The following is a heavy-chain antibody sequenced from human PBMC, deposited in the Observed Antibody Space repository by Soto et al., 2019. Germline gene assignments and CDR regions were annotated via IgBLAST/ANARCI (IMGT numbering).Heavy chain of an antibody. V-gene: IGHV3-48*03. CDR2: ISGSAYTE. CDR1: GFTFSSYE. D-gene: IGHD5-18*01. CDR3: ERDGQDTAEGLDY. Sequence: PGGSLRLSCAASGFTFSSYEMNWIRQAPGRGLEWVSYISGSAYTEYYADSVKGRFTISRDNAKNSLFLQMNSLRAEDTAVYYCERDGQDTAEGLDYWGQGTLVTVSS. J-gene: IGHJ4*02.